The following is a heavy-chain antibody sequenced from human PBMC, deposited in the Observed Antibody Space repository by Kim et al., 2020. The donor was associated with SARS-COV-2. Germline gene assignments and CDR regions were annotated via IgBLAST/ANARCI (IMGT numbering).Heavy chain of an antibody. D-gene: IGHD3-10*01. J-gene: IGHJ4*02. Sequence: SPSLKSRVTLSVDTSKNQFSLKLSSVTAADTAVYYCARDSYGSGSYGLDDWGQGTLVTVSS. CDR3: ARDSYGSGSYGLDD. V-gene: IGHV4-31*02.